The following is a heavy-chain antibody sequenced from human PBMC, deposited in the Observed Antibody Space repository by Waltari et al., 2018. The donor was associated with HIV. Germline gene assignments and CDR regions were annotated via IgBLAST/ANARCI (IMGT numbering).Heavy chain of an antibody. CDR3: ARALGSSGERPPYYYYYYGMDV. Sequence: QVQLQESGPGLVKPSQTLSLTCPVSGGSISSGGYYWSWIPQSPGKGLEWIGYIYYSGSTYYNPSLKSRVIISVDTSKNQFSLKLSSVTAADTAVYYCARALGSSGERPPYYYYYYGMDVWGQGTTVTVSS. D-gene: IGHD6-6*01. CDR1: GGSISSGGYY. CDR2: IYYSGST. V-gene: IGHV4-31*03. J-gene: IGHJ6*02.